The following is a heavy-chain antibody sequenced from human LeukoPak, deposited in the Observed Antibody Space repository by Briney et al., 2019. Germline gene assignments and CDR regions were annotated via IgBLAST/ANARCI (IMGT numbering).Heavy chain of an antibody. CDR1: GGSFSGYY. Sequence: PSETLSLTCAVYGGSFSGYYWSWIRQPPGKGLEWIGEINHSGSTNYNPSLKSQVTISVDTSKNQFSLKLSSVTAADTAVYYCARGGRPIIAAARRALDYWGQGTLVTVSS. CDR3: ARGGRPIIAAARRALDY. V-gene: IGHV4-34*01. CDR2: INHSGST. J-gene: IGHJ4*02. D-gene: IGHD6-13*01.